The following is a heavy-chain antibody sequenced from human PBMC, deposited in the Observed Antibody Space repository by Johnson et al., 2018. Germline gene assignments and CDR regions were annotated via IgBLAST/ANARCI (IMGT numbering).Heavy chain of an antibody. J-gene: IGHJ3*02. CDR1: GFTFSSYW. Sequence: EVQLVESGGGLVQXGGSXRLXCAASGFTFSSYWMHWVRQAPGKGLVWVSRINSDGSSTSYADSVKGRFTISRDNAKNTRYLQMNSLRAEDTAVYYCAREWLDDAFDIWGQGTMVTVSS. D-gene: IGHD6-19*01. V-gene: IGHV3-74*01. CDR2: INSDGSST. CDR3: AREWLDDAFDI.